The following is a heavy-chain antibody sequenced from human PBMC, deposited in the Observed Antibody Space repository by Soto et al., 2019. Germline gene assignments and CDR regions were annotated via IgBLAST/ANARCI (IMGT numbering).Heavy chain of an antibody. J-gene: IGHJ3*01. V-gene: IGHV4-59*07. CDR3: ARQQYTVVTAFDV. Sequence: QVQLQESGPGLVKTWDTLSLTCTVSGGSITPYYWSWIRQPPGEGLEWIGYVSYSGKTGYNPSLKSRVSMSIDTSKNEFSLKLTSLTAADAATYYCARQQYTVVTAFDVWGQGTTVAVSS. CDR2: VSYSGKT. D-gene: IGHD2-15*01. CDR1: GGSITPYY.